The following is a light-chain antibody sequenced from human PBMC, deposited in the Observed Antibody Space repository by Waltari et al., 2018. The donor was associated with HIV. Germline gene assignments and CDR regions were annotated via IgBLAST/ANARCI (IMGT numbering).Light chain of an antibody. CDR1: RSNIGSNA. J-gene: IGLJ2*01. V-gene: IGLV1-44*01. Sequence: QSVLTQPPSASGTPGQRVTISCSGRRSNIGSNAVNWYQQLPGTAPKLLIYNSNQRPSGVPDRFSGSKSGTSASLAISGLQSEDEGAYYCAAWDDGLNALFGGGTKLTV. CDR2: NSN. CDR3: AAWDDGLNAL.